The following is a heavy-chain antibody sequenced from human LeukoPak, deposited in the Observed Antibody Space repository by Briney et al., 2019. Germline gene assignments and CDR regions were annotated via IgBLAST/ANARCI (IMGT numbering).Heavy chain of an antibody. CDR3: AKDRDEYYYDSSGYCYFDY. CDR1: GFTFSSYA. CDR2: ISGSGGST. V-gene: IGHV3-23*01. J-gene: IGHJ4*02. D-gene: IGHD3-22*01. Sequence: GGSLRLSCAASGFTFSSYAMSWVRQAPGKGLEWVSAISGSGGSTYYADSVKGRFTISRDNSKNTLYLQMNSLRAEDTAVYYCAKDRDEYYYDSSGYCYFDYWGQGTLVTVSS.